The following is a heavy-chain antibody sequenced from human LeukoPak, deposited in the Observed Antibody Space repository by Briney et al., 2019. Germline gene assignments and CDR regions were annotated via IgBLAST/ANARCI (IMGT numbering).Heavy chain of an antibody. V-gene: IGHV4-39*01. CDR2: IYYSGST. D-gene: IGHD3-10*01. J-gene: IGHJ6*03. CDR1: GGSISSSSYY. CDR3: AGLGRALMDV. Sequence: SETLSLTCTVSGGSISSSSYYWGWIRQPPGKGLEWIGSIYYSGSTYYNPSLKSRVTISVDTSKNQFSLKLSSVTAADTAVYYCAGLGRALMDVWGKGTTVTVSS.